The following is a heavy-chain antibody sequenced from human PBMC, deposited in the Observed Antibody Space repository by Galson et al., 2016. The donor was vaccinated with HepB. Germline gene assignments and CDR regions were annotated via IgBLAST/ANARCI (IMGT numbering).Heavy chain of an antibody. CDR1: GFTFSSFG. Sequence: SLRLSCAASGFTFSSFGMSWVRQAPGKGLEWVSLISGSGGSTSYADSVKGRFIISRDNSNNTLYLQMNSLRAEDTAVYYCARDGLRWSPVEYFHQWGQGTRVTVSS. CDR2: ISGSGGST. D-gene: IGHD3/OR15-3a*01. CDR3: ARDGLRWSPVEYFHQ. J-gene: IGHJ1*01. V-gene: IGHV3-23*01.